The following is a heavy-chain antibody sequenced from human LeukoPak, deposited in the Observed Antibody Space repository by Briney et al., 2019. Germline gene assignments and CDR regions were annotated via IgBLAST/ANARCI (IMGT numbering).Heavy chain of an antibody. V-gene: IGHV4-61*02. D-gene: IGHD3/OR15-3a*01. J-gene: IGHJ5*02. CDR1: GGSISSGSYY. CDR2: IYTSGST. Sequence: NASQTLSLTCTVSGGSISSGSYYWSWIRQPAGKGLEWIGRIYTSGSTNYNPSLKSRVTISVDTSKNQFSLKLSSVTAADTAVYYCARDPTDLNWFDPWGQGTLLTVSS. CDR3: ARDPTDLNWFDP.